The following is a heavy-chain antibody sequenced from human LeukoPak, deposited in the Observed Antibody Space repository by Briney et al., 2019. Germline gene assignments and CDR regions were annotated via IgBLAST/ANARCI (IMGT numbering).Heavy chain of an antibody. CDR3: ATKQWLAPPPDS. D-gene: IGHD6-19*01. J-gene: IGHJ4*02. V-gene: IGHV3-74*01. Sequence: GGSVRLSCAASGFTCSKYWMLWVRQAPGKGLESVSRINTDGTVTTYADSVKGRFTVSRDNADNTMFLQMNSVRDEDTAVYYCATKQWLAPPPDSWGQGTPVTVSS. CDR1: GFTCSKYW. CDR2: INTDGTVT.